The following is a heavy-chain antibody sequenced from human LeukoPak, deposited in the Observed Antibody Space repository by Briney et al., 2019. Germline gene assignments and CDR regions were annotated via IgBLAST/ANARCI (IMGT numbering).Heavy chain of an antibody. CDR1: GFTFSSHW. CDR3: AKDLSHYDSSGLGY. CDR2: INTDESST. V-gene: IGHV3-74*01. Sequence: GGSLRLSCAASGFTFSSHWMHWVRQAPGKGLVWVSRINTDESSTSYADSVKGRFTISRDNAKNSLYLQMNSLRAEDTALYYCAKDLSHYDSSGLGYWGQGTLVTVSS. D-gene: IGHD3-22*01. J-gene: IGHJ4*02.